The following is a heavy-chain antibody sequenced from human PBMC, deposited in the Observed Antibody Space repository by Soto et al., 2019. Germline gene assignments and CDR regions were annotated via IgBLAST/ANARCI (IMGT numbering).Heavy chain of an antibody. CDR2: IIPIFGTA. D-gene: IGHD6-6*01. J-gene: IGHJ6*02. Sequence: QVQLVQSGAEVKKPGSSVKVSCKASGGTFSSYAISWVRQAPGQGLEWMGGIIPIFGTANDAQKFQGRVTITADKSTSTAYMELSSLRSEDTAVYYCARPYSSSSGYYYYGMDVWGQGTTVTVSS. CDR1: GGTFSSYA. V-gene: IGHV1-69*06. CDR3: ARPYSSSSGYYYYGMDV.